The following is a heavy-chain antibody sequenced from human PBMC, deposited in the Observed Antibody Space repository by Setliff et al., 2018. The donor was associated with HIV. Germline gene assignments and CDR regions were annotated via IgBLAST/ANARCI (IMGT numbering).Heavy chain of an antibody. CDR1: GGSVSTGNYY. V-gene: IGHV4-61*01. J-gene: IGHJ6*04. Sequence: NPSETLSLTCTVSGGSVSTGNYYWNWIRLPPGKGLEWIGYIFYSGSTNYNPSLKSRVTISVDTSENQFSLRLNSVTAADTAIYYCTRRGADSYYPRPLDVWGKGTTVTVSS. D-gene: IGHD3-10*01. CDR3: TRRGADSYYPRPLDV. CDR2: IFYSGST.